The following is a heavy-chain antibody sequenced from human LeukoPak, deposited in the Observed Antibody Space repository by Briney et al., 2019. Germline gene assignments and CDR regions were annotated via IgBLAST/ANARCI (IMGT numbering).Heavy chain of an antibody. Sequence: SETLSLTCAVYGGSFSGYYWSWIRQPPGKGLEWIGEINHSGSTNYNPSPKSRVTISVDTSKNQFSLKLSSVTAADTAVYYCARGPYSSSWYVYYYGMDVWGQGTTVTVSS. CDR1: GGSFSGYY. CDR2: INHSGST. CDR3: ARGPYSSSWYVYYYGMDV. D-gene: IGHD6-13*01. J-gene: IGHJ6*02. V-gene: IGHV4-34*01.